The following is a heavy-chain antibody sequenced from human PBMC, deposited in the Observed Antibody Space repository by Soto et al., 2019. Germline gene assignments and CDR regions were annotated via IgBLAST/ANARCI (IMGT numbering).Heavy chain of an antibody. Sequence: QVQLQESGPGLVKPSETLSLTCTISGGPMNNYYCSWFRQPRGQGLEWIGYMGYNGFTRYNPSLRSRVAISLDTAKNQFSLNLSSVTAADTALYYCARQVFGELHGRVDVWGQGITVTVSS. D-gene: IGHD3-10*02. CDR2: MGYNGFT. V-gene: IGHV4-59*08. J-gene: IGHJ6*02. CDR3: ARQVFGELHGRVDV. CDR1: GGPMNNYY.